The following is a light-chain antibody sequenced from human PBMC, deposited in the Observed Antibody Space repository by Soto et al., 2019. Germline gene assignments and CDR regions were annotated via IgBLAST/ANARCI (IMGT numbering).Light chain of an antibody. Sequence: QSVLTQPPSVSASPGQKVTISCSGSSSNIGRNSVSWYQQLPGTAPKLLIYDDNKRPSGIPDRFSGSKSGTSATLGITGFQTGDEADYYCGSWDSSLSAYAFGTGTKVTVL. CDR2: DDN. CDR1: SSNIGRNS. CDR3: GSWDSSLSAYA. J-gene: IGLJ1*01. V-gene: IGLV1-51*01.